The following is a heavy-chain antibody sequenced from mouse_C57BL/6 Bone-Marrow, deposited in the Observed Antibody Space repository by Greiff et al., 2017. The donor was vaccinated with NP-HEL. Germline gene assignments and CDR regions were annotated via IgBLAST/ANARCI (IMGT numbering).Heavy chain of an antibody. Sequence: VQRVESGPGLVQPSQSLSITCTVSGFSLTSYGVHWVRQSPGKGLEWLGVIWSGGSTDYNAAFISRLSISKDNSKSQVFFKMNSLQADDTAIYYCARDFHYYGSYYFDYWGQGTTLTVSS. J-gene: IGHJ2*01. CDR1: GFSLTSYG. V-gene: IGHV2-2*01. CDR2: IWSGGST. D-gene: IGHD1-1*01. CDR3: ARDFHYYGSYYFDY.